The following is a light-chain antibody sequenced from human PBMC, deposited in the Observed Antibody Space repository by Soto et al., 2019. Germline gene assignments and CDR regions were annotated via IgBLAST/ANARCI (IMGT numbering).Light chain of an antibody. CDR2: GAS. CDR3: QQFGSSPLFT. J-gene: IGKJ3*01. Sequence: EIVLTQSPGTLSLCPGERATLSCRASQSVSSSYLAWYQQKPGQAPRLLIYGASSRATGIPDRFSGSGSGTDLTLTISRLEPEDFAVYYCQQFGSSPLFTFGPGTKVAVK. CDR1: QSVSSSY. V-gene: IGKV3-20*01.